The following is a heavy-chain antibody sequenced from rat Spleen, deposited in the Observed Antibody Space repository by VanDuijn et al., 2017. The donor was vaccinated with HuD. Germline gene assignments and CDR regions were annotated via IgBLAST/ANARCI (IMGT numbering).Heavy chain of an antibody. Sequence: EVQLVESGGGLVQPGRSMKLSCTASGFTFSSYDMAWVRQAPTKGLEWVASISYDGSATYYRDSVKGRFTISRDIAKSTLYLQMNNLRSEDTATYYCTRGTYFRHWGQGVMVTVSS. CDR1: GFTFSSYD. J-gene: IGHJ2*01. D-gene: IGHD1-9*01. CDR3: TRGTYFRH. V-gene: IGHV5-22*01. CDR2: ISYDGSAT.